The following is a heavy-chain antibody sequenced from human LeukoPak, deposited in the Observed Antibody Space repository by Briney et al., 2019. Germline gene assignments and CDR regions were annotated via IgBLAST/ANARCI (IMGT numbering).Heavy chain of an antibody. D-gene: IGHD6-19*01. CDR3: AREDLSSGWFSDSAFDY. J-gene: IGHJ4*02. CDR1: GFTFNSYG. V-gene: IGHV3-33*05. CDR2: IQYDGSNK. Sequence: GGSLRLSCAASGFTFNSYGFHWVRQAPSKGLEWVAVIQYDGSNKYYGDSVKGRFTISRDNSRNTVYLQMNSLRVEDTAVYYCAREDLSSGWFSDSAFDYWGQGTLVTVSS.